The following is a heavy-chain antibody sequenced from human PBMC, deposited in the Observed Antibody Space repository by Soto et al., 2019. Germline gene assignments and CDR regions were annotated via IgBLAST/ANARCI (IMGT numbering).Heavy chain of an antibody. V-gene: IGHV4-30-4*01. CDR2: IYYSGSS. Sequence: QVQLQESGPGLVKPSQTLSLTCTVSGGSISSGDYDWGWIRQPPGKGPEWTGYIYYSGSSYYNPSLKSRVTIAVDPSKDKFYVKLSSVTAADTAVYYCARDGPLSDSPRGSYYYGMDVWSQGTTVTVSS. CDR1: GGSISSGDYD. CDR3: ARDGPLSDSPRGSYYYGMDV. J-gene: IGHJ6*02. D-gene: IGHD2-21*02.